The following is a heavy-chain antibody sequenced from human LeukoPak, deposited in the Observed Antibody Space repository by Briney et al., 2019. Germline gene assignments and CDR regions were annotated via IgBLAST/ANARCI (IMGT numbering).Heavy chain of an antibody. Sequence: VASVKVSCKASGYTFTGYYMHWVRQAPGQGLEWMGWINPYSGGTNYAQKFQGRVTMTRDMSTSTVYMELSSLRSEDTAVYYCAREPRLVVDSPLLPIDPWGQGTLVTVSS. D-gene: IGHD2-15*01. CDR1: GYTFTGYY. V-gene: IGHV1-2*02. CDR2: INPYSGGT. J-gene: IGHJ5*02. CDR3: AREPRLVVDSPLLPIDP.